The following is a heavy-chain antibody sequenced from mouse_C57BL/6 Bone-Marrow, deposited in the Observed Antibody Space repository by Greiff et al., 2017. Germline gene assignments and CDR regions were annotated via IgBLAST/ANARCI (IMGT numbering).Heavy chain of an antibody. J-gene: IGHJ2*01. Sequence: EVKVVESGAELVRPGASVKLSCTASGFNIKDDYMHWVKQRPEQGLEWIGWIDPENGDTEYASKFQGKATITADTSSNTAYLQLSSLTSEDTAVYYCTTYYYGSSYDFDYWGQGTTLTVSS. D-gene: IGHD1-1*01. V-gene: IGHV14-4*01. CDR3: TTYYYGSSYDFDY. CDR1: GFNIKDDY. CDR2: IDPENGDT.